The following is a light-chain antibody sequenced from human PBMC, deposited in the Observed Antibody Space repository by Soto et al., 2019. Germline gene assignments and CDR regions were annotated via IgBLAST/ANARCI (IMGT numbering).Light chain of an antibody. CDR3: HQLQYWPPIT. CDR1: LSVSVY. V-gene: IGKV3-11*01. CDR2: DAS. Sequence: VLTMSASTLSLSHGEIATVSCRVSLSVSVYLDWYQQIPGQAPRLLISDASNRATGIPDRFSGSGSGTDFTLTISSLEPEDVAVYYCHQLQYWPPITFCQGTRLEI. J-gene: IGKJ5*01.